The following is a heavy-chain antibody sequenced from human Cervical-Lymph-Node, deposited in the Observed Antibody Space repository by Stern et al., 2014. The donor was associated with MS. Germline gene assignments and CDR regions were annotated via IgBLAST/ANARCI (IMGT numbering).Heavy chain of an antibody. CDR3: AKGGSGSYLD. J-gene: IGHJ4*02. V-gene: IGHV3-30*04. Sequence: VQLVESGGCVVQPGRSLRLSCAASGFIFRNYAAHWVRQPPGKGLEMGAIIYFDGSEKYYTDPLKGRFTVSRNNSKNRLYLEMNSLRLEDTAVYYCAKGGSGSYLDWGQGSLVTVSS. CDR2: IYFDGSEK. D-gene: IGHD1-26*01. CDR1: GFIFRNYA.